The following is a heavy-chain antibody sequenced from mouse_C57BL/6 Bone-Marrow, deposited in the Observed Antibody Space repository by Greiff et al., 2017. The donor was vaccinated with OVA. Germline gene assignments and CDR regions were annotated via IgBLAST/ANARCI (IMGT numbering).Heavy chain of an antibody. D-gene: IGHD2-10*01. CDR3: ASPAYLLFAY. J-gene: IGHJ3*01. CDR1: GYTFTSYW. CDR2: IHPNSGST. V-gene: IGHV1-64*01. Sequence: QVKLQQPGAELVKPGASVKLSCKASGYTFTSYWMHWVKQRPGQGLEWIGMIHPNSGSTNYNEKFKSKATLTVAKSSSTAYMQLSSLTSEDSAVYYCASPAYLLFAYWGQGTLVTVSA.